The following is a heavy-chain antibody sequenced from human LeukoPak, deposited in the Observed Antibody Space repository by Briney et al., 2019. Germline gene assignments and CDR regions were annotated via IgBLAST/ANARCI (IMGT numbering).Heavy chain of an antibody. CDR3: ARVSSELADY. CDR1: GFTFSSSW. D-gene: IGHD1-26*01. V-gene: IGHV3-7*01. J-gene: IGHJ4*02. CDR2: IKEDGREK. Sequence: GGSLRLSCATSGFTFSSSWMSWVRQAPGKGLECVANIKEDGREKYYVDSVKGRFTISRDNAKNSLYLQMNSLRAADTAVYYCARVSSELADYWGQGTLVTVSS.